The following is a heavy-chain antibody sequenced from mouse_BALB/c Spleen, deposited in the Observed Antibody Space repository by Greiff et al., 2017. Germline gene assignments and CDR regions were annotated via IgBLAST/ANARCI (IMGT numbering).Heavy chain of an antibody. CDR2: ISSGGSYT. CDR3: ARRGLTGDFDY. Sequence: EVKVVESGGGLVKPGGSLKLSCAASGFTFSSYAMSWVRQSPEKRLEWVAEISSGGSYTYYPDTVTGRFTISRDNAKNTLYLEMSSLRSEDTAMYYCARRGLTGDFDYWGQGTTLTVSS. V-gene: IGHV5-9-4*01. J-gene: IGHJ2*01. D-gene: IGHD2-13*01. CDR1: GFTFSSYA.